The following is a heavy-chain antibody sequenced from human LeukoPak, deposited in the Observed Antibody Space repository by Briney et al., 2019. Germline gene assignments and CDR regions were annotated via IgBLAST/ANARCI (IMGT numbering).Heavy chain of an antibody. D-gene: IGHD6-13*01. CDR1: GFTVSSHY. J-gene: IGHJ4*02. CDR3: ARAEWYSNGWYGGFALDY. V-gene: IGHV3-66*02. CDR2: IYSGGSP. Sequence: PGGSLRLSCAASGFTVSSHYMSWVRQAPGKGLEWVSVIYSGGSPYYADSVKGQFTISRDNAKNTLYLQMNIMRAEYTAMYYCARAEWYSNGWYGGFALDYWGQGTMVTVSS.